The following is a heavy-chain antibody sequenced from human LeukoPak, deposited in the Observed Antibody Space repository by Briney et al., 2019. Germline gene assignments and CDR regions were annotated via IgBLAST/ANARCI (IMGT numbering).Heavy chain of an antibody. D-gene: IGHD3-10*01. Sequence: PSETLSLTCTVSGGSISSYYWSWIRQPPGKGLEWIGYIYYSGSTYYNPSLKSRVTISVDTSKNQFSLKLSSVTAADTAVYYCARIGRITMVRGVKGAFDIWGQGTMVTVSS. CDR3: ARIGRITMVRGVKGAFDI. V-gene: IGHV4-30-4*01. CDR2: IYYSGST. J-gene: IGHJ3*02. CDR1: GGSISSYY.